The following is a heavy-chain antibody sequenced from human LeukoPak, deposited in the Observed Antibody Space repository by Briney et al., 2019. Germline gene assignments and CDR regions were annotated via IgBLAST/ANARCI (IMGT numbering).Heavy chain of an antibody. CDR1: GFTFSSYS. J-gene: IGHJ6*03. D-gene: IGHD3-10*01. CDR3: ARDSCTYYYGSGSCYMDV. V-gene: IGHV3-21*01. CDR2: ISSSSSYI. Sequence: GGSLRLSCAASGFTFSSYSMNWVRQAPGKGLEWVSSISSSSSYIYYADSVKGRFTISRDNAKNSLYLQMNSLRAEDTAVYYCARDSCTYYYGSGSCYMDVWGKGTTVTVSS.